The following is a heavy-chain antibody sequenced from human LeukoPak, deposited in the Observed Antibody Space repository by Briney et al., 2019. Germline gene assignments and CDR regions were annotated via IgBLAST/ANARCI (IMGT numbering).Heavy chain of an antibody. J-gene: IGHJ4*02. CDR1: GGSFSGYY. D-gene: IGHD2-2*01. V-gene: IGHV4-34*01. CDR3: ARGLVVPAAIPFDY. Sequence: SETLSLTCAVYGGSFSGYYWSWIRQPPGKGLEWIGEINHSGSNNYNPSLKSQVPISVDTSKNQFSLKLSSVTAADTAVYYCARGLVVPAAIPFDYWGQGTLVTVSS. CDR2: INHSGSN.